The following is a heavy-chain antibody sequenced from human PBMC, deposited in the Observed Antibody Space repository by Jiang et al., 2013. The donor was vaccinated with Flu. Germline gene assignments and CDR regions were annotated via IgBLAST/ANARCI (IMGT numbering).Heavy chain of an antibody. D-gene: IGHD6-19*01. CDR2: IFPADSDT. Sequence: CKGSGYNFDIYWIGWVHRVPGKGLEWVGLIFPADSDTRYSPSFQGQVTISADKSINTAYLQWSSLKASDSGIYYCARRIAVAGTDGFDIWGQGTMVTVSS. V-gene: IGHV5-51*07. CDR1: GYNFDIYW. J-gene: IGHJ3*02. CDR3: ARRIAVAGTDGFDI.